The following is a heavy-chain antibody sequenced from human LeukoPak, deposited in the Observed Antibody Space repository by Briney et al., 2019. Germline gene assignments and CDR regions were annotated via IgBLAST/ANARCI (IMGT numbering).Heavy chain of an antibody. V-gene: IGHV3-48*01. Sequence: GGSLRLSCAASGFTFSSYSMNWVRQAPGKGLEWVSYISSSSSTIYYADSVKGRFTISRDNAKNSLYLQMKSLRAEDTAVYYCARDNRGIVVVPYYMDVWGKGTTVTVSS. D-gene: IGHD2-2*01. CDR1: GFTFSSYS. J-gene: IGHJ6*03. CDR3: ARDNRGIVVVPYYMDV. CDR2: ISSSSSTI.